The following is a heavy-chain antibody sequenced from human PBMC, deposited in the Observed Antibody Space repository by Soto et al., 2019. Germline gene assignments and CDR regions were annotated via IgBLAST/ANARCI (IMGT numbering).Heavy chain of an antibody. J-gene: IGHJ6*02. CDR2: INPNSGGT. CDR3: ARGKGMEENYYYYGLDI. V-gene: IGHV1-2*04. CDR1: GYTFTGYY. D-gene: IGHD1-1*01. Sequence: ASVKVSCKASGYTFTGYYMHWVRQAPGQGLEWMGWINPNSGGTNYAQKFQGWVNITRDTSASTAYMELSSLRSEDTAVYYCARGKGMEENYYYYGLDIWGQGTTVTVSS.